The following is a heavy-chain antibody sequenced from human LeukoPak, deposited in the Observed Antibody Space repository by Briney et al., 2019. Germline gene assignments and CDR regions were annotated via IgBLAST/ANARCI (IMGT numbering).Heavy chain of an antibody. Sequence: GGSLRLSCAASGFTVSSNYMSWVRQAPGKGLEWVSVIYSGGSTYYADSVKGRFTISRHNSKNTLYLQMNSLRAEDTAVYYCASQSSYYYDGSGLDYWGQGTLVTVSS. J-gene: IGHJ4*02. V-gene: IGHV3-53*04. CDR2: IYSGGST. CDR3: ASQSSYYYDGSGLDY. CDR1: GFTVSSNY. D-gene: IGHD3-22*01.